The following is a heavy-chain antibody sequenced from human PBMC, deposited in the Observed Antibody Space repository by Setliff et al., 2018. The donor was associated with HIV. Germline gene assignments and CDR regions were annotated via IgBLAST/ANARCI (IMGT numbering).Heavy chain of an antibody. CDR3: ARDLSGLGRSPSWFDP. Sequence: SETLSLTCTVSGGSFTTEGYYWSWIRQHPGKGLEWIGYASYSRSTYYNPSLKNRLTISIGTSENQFSLKLRSMTATDTAVYYCARDLSGLGRSPSWFDPWGQGTLVTVSS. CDR1: GGSFTTEGYY. J-gene: IGHJ5*02. V-gene: IGHV4-31*03. CDR2: ASYSRST. D-gene: IGHD3-10*01.